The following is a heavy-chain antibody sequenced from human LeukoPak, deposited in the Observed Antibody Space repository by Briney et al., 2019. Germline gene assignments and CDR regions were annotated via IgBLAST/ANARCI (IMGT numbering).Heavy chain of an antibody. CDR1: GGSISSYY. V-gene: IGHV4-4*07. CDR3: ARAGWDYDSSGYLDY. D-gene: IGHD3-22*01. J-gene: IGHJ4*02. Sequence: SETLSLTCTVSGGSISSYYWSWIRQPAGRGLEWIGRIYTSGSTNYNPSLKSRVTMSVDTSKNQFSLKLSSVTAADTAVYYCARAGWDYDSSGYLDYWGQGTLVTVSS. CDR2: IYTSGST.